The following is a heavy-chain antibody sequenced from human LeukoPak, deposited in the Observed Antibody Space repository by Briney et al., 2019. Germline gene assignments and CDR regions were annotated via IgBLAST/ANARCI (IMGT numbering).Heavy chain of an antibody. CDR3: ARGLLGLDY. CDR2: ISSSSSTI. V-gene: IGHV3-48*01. J-gene: IGHJ4*02. D-gene: IGHD2-21*01. CDR1: GFTFSSYS. Sequence: GGSLRLSCAASGFTFSSYSMNWVRQAPGKGLEWVSYISSSSSTIYYADSVKGRFTISRDNAKNSLYLQMNCLRAEDTAVYYCARGLLGLDYWGQGTLVTVSS.